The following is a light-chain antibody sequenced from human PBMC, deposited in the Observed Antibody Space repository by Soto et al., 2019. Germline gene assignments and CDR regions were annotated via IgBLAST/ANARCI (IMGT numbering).Light chain of an antibody. J-gene: IGKJ2*01. Sequence: IQMTQSPSSLSASVGDRVIITCRSDHSINNYLNWYQQRPGKVPKLLIYAASTLQSGVPSRFSGSGSGRVFTPTINSLQPADFATYYCQQSYSTLGTFGRGT. V-gene: IGKV1-39*01. CDR2: AAS. CDR1: HSINNY. CDR3: QQSYSTLGT.